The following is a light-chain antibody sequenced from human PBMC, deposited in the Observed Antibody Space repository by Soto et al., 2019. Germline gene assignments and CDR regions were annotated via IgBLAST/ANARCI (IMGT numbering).Light chain of an antibody. CDR3: AVWDDSLSGMV. V-gene: IGLV1-44*01. CDR1: SSNIETNT. CDR2: NNN. Sequence: QPVLTQPPSASGTPGQRVTISCSGSSSNIETNTVDWYQHLPGTAPKVLIFNNNQRPSGVPDRFSGSKSGTSASLAISGLQSEDEADYYCAVWDDSLSGMVFGGGTQLTVL. J-gene: IGLJ2*01.